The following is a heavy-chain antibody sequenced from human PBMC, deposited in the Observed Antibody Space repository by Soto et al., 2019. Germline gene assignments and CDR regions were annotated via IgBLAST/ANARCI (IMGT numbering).Heavy chain of an antibody. D-gene: IGHD4-17*01. CDR3: ARDRYGDGNWFDP. V-gene: IGHV4-59*01. Sequence: PSETLSLTCTVSGGSISSYYWSWIRQPPGKGLEWIGYIYYSGSTNYNPSLKSRVTISVDTSKNQFSLKLSSVTAADTAVYYCARDRYGDGNWFDPWGQGTLVTVSS. CDR1: GGSISSYY. CDR2: IYYSGST. J-gene: IGHJ5*02.